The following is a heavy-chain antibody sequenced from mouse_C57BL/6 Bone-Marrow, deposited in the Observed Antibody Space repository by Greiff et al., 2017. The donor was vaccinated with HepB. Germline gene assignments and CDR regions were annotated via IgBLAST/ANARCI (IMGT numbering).Heavy chain of an antibody. D-gene: IGHD1-1*01. CDR3: ARFYYGRGYFDY. CDR1: GFTFSSYG. J-gene: IGHJ2*01. Sequence: EVQLVESGGDLVKPGGSLKLSCAASGFTFSSYGMSWVRQTPDKRLEWVATISSGGSYTYYPDSVKGRFTISRDNAKNTLYLQMSSLKSEDTAMYYCARFYYGRGYFDYWGQGTTLTVSS. V-gene: IGHV5-6*01. CDR2: ISSGGSYT.